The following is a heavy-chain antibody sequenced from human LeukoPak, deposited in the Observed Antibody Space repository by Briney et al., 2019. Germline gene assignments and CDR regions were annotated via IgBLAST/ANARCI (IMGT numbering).Heavy chain of an antibody. CDR3: ARGEWLSESSGY. CDR1: GYTFTGYH. V-gene: IGHV1-2*02. Sequence: ASLKVSCKTSGYTFTGYHMHWVRQAPGQGLEWIGWTNPISGGTNYAQKFQGRVTMTRDTSISTFYMELYSLTPDDTAVYFCARGEWLSESSGYWGQGTLVTVSS. J-gene: IGHJ4*02. CDR2: TNPISGGT. D-gene: IGHD3-3*01.